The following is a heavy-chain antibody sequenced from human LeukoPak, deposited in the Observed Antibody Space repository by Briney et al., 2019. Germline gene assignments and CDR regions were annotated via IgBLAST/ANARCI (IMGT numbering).Heavy chain of an antibody. CDR2: ISPSSSDT. CDR1: GFTFSDYY. CDR3: VRLAREADY. J-gene: IGHJ4*02. V-gene: IGHV3-11*03. D-gene: IGHD1-26*01. Sequence: PGGSLRLSCAGSGFTFSDYYMTWIRQAPGKGLEWVSYISPSSSDTNYADSVRGRFTFSRDNAKNSLYLQMNSLRAEDTAVYYCVRLAREADYWGQGTLVTVSS.